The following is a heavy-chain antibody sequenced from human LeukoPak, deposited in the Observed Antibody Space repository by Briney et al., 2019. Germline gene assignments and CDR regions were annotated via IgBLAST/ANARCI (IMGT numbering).Heavy chain of an antibody. J-gene: IGHJ5*02. D-gene: IGHD3-10*01. Sequence: PGGSLRLSCAASGFSFSSYGMHWVRQAPGKGLEWVAFVQRDGTYKNYADSVKGRFAISRDNSKNTLYLQMNSLRAEDTAVYYCAKGTAMVRGVHNWFDPWGQGTLVTVSS. CDR3: AKGTAMVRGVHNWFDP. CDR2: VQRDGTYK. CDR1: GFSFSSYG. V-gene: IGHV3-30*02.